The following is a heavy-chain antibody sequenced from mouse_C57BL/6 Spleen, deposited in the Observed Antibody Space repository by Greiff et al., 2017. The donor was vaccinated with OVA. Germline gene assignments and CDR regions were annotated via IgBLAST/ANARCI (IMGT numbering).Heavy chain of an antibody. V-gene: IGHV1-53*01. CDR3: ARYLLLLSFYAMDY. D-gene: IGHD2-4*01. CDR1: GYTFTSYW. CDR2: INPSNGGT. J-gene: IGHJ4*01. Sequence: QVQLQQSGTELVKPGASVKLSCKASGYTFTSYWMHWVKQRPGQGLEWIGNINPSNGGTNYNEKFKSKATLTVDKSSSTAYMQLSSLTSEDSAVYDCARYLLLLSFYAMDYWGQGTSVTVSS.